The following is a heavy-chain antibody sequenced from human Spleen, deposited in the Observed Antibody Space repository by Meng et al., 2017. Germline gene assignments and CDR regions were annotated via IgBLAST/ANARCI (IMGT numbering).Heavy chain of an antibody. D-gene: IGHD6-19*01. CDR1: GGSISTSGYY. V-gene: IGHV4-39*01. CDR3: ARGGWSLDY. CDR2: IGHSGFT. J-gene: IGHJ4*02. Sequence: QPQLQESGPGLVKPSEALSLTCSVSGGSISTSGYYWGWIRQPPGKGLEWIGSIGHSGFTYYTPSLKSRVTVSIDTSKNQFSLKLSSVTAADTAVYSCARGGWSLDYWGQGTLVTVSS.